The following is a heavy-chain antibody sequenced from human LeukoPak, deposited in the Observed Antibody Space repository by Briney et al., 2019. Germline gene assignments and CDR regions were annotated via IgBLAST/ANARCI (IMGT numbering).Heavy chain of an antibody. D-gene: IGHD2-2*01. J-gene: IGHJ4*02. CDR2: ISAYNGNT. Sequence: GASVKVSYKASGYTFTSYGISWVRQAPGQGLEWMGWISAYNGNTNYAQKLQGRVTMTTDTSTSTAYMELRSLRSDDTAVYYCARIPGYCSSTSCSWVWAFDYWGQGTLVTVSS. V-gene: IGHV1-18*01. CDR3: ARIPGYCSSTSCSWVWAFDY. CDR1: GYTFTSYG.